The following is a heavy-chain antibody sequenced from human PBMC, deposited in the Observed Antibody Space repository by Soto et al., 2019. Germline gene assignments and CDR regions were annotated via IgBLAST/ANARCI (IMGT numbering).Heavy chain of an antibody. Sequence: GASVKVSCKASGYTSTSYAMHWVRQAPGQGLEWMGWISAYNGNTNYAQKLQGRVTMTTDTSTSTAYMELRSLRSDDTAVYYCAREHDYGDYVNWFDPWAREPWSPSPQ. J-gene: IGHJ5*02. CDR2: ISAYNGNT. CDR1: GYTSTSYA. D-gene: IGHD4-17*01. V-gene: IGHV1-18*01. CDR3: AREHDYGDYVNWFDP.